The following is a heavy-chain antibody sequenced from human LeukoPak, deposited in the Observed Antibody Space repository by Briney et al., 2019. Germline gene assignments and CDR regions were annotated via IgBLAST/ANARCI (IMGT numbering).Heavy chain of an antibody. CDR2: ISGSGGST. J-gene: IGHJ5*02. V-gene: IGHV3-23*01. CDR1: GFTFSSNA. CDR3: AKEAWDTPNLIFSEFDH. D-gene: IGHD5-18*01. Sequence: GGSLRLSCAASGFTFSSNAMSWVRQASGKGLDWVSSISGSGGSTYYADSVKGRFTISRDNSKNTLYLQMNSLRAEDTAVYYCAKEAWDTPNLIFSEFDHWGQGILVTVSS.